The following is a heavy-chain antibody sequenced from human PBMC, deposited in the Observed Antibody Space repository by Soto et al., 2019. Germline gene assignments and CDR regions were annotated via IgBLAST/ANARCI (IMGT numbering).Heavy chain of an antibody. D-gene: IGHD6-13*01. CDR3: ARERAAAGFDY. J-gene: IGHJ4*02. Sequence: QVQLVQSGAEVKMPGASVKVSCKASGYTFTSYDINWVRQATGKGLEWMGWMNPNSGNTGYAQEFQGRVTMTRNTSISTAYMDLSSLRSDDTAVYYCARERAAAGFDYWGQGTLVTVSS. CDR1: GYTFTSYD. V-gene: IGHV1-8*01. CDR2: MNPNSGNT.